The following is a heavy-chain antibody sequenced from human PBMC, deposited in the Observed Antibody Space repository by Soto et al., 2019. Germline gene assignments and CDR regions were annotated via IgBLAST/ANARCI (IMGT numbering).Heavy chain of an antibody. D-gene: IGHD6-13*01. CDR1: GGSINSGGYY. V-gene: IGHV4-31*03. CDR2: IYYSGST. J-gene: IGHJ4*02. Sequence: QVQLQESGPGLVKPSQTLSLICTAYGGSINSGGYYWRWIRQHRGKGLEWIGYIYYSGSTYCKPFLRIRVTISAGASENQFSLKLSSVTAADTAVYFCARAYRQSWYSSSWVFDSWGQGTLVNVSS. CDR3: ARAYRQSWYSSSWVFDS.